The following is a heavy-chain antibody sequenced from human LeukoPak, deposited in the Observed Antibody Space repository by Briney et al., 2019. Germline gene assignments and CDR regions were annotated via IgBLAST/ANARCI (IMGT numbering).Heavy chain of an antibody. V-gene: IGHV1-69*06. J-gene: IGHJ4*02. CDR2: IIPIFGTA. Sequence: SVKVSCKASGYRFTGYYLHWVRQAPGQGLEWMGGIIPIFGTANYAQKFQGRVTITADKSTSTAYMELSSLRSEDTAVYYCAREYTAMGTYGIDYWGQGTLVTVSS. D-gene: IGHD5-18*01. CDR3: AREYTAMGTYGIDY. CDR1: GYRFTGYY.